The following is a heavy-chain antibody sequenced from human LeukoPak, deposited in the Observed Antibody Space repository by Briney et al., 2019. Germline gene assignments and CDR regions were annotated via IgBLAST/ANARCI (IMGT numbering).Heavy chain of an antibody. Sequence: GGSLRLSCAASGFTFSSYAMSWVRQAPGKGLEWVSAISGSGGSTYYADFVKGRFTISRDNSKNTLYLQMNSLKVEDTAVYYCAREGKAAGTSGWIDPWGQGTLVTVSS. CDR1: GFTFSSYA. D-gene: IGHD6-13*01. CDR2: ISGSGGST. V-gene: IGHV3-23*01. CDR3: AREGKAAGTSGWIDP. J-gene: IGHJ5*02.